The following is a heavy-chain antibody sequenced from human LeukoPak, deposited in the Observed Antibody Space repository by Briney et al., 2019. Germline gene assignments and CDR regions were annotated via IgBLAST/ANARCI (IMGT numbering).Heavy chain of an antibody. CDR2: IYHSGST. V-gene: IGHV4-38-2*02. J-gene: IGHJ2*01. CDR1: GYSLSSGYY. CDR3: ARVYYSNSYDYWYFDL. Sequence: SETLSLTCTVSGYSLSSGYYWGWIRQPPGKGLEWIGSIYHSGSTYYNPSLKSRVTISVDTSKNQFSLKLSSVTAADTAVYYCARVYYSNSYDYWYFDLWGRGTLVTVSS. D-gene: IGHD6-13*01.